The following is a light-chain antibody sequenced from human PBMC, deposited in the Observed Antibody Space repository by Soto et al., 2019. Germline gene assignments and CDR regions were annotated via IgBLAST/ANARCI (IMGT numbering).Light chain of an antibody. Sequence: DIPMTQSPSSLSASVGDRVTITCRASQSISSYLNWYQQKPGKAPKLLLFATSSLQSGVPSRFSGSGSGTDFTLTISSLQPEDFATYYYQQSYSTLFTFGPGTKVDIK. V-gene: IGKV1-39*01. J-gene: IGKJ3*01. CDR3: QQSYSTLFT. CDR2: ATS. CDR1: QSISSY.